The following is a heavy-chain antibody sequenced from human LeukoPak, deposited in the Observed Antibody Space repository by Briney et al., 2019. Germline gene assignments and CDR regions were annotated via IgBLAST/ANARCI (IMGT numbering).Heavy chain of an antibody. J-gene: IGHJ4*02. D-gene: IGHD2-15*01. Sequence: SVKVSCKASGGTFSSYAISWVRQAPGQGLEGMGGIIPIFGTANYAQKLQGRVTMTTDTSTSTAYMELRSLRSDDTAVYYCARSLGYCIGGSCYFIRPDYWGQGTLVTVSS. CDR3: ARSLGYCIGGSCYFIRPDY. CDR1: GGTFSSYA. V-gene: IGHV1-69*05. CDR2: IIPIFGTA.